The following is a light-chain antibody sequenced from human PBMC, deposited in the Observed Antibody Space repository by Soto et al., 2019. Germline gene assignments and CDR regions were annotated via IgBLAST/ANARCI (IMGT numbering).Light chain of an antibody. V-gene: IGKV3-20*01. CDR1: QSVNSIY. CDR2: GSS. Sequence: EIVLTQSPGTLSLSPGERATLSCRASQSVNSIYLAWYQQKPGQAPRLLIHGSSNRATGTSERFSGGGSGTDFTLTISRLEPEDSAVYYCQQFGDSPLYTFGQGTKLEIK. CDR3: QQFGDSPLYT. J-gene: IGKJ2*01.